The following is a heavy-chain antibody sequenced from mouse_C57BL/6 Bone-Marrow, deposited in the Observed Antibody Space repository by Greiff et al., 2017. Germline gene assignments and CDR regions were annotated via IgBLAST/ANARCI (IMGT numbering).Heavy chain of an antibody. CDR2: IYPGSGST. V-gene: IGHV1-55*01. J-gene: IGHJ3*01. Sequence: QVQLQQPGAELVKPGASVKMSCKASGYTFTSYWITWVKQRPGQGLEWIGDIYPGSGSTNYNEKFTSKATLTVDTSSSTAYMRLSSLTSEDSAVYYCARAGYEGFAYWGQGTLVTVSA. CDR1: GYTFTSYW. D-gene: IGHD2-2*01. CDR3: ARAGYEGFAY.